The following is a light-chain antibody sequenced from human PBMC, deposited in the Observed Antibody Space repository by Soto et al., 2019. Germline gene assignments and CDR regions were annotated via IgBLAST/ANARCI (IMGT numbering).Light chain of an antibody. Sequence: EIVLTQSPGTLSLSPGERATLSCRASHSVSSAFLAWYQQKPGQAPRLLIYGASSRATGIPDRFSGTGSGTDFTLTISRLEPEDFAVYYCQQYGSSPYTFGLGTRLEIK. V-gene: IGKV3-20*01. CDR1: HSVSSAF. CDR3: QQYGSSPYT. CDR2: GAS. J-gene: IGKJ5*01.